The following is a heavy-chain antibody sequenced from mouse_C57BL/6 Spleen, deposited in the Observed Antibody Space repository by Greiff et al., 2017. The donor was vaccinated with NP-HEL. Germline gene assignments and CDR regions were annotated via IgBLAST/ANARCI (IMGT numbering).Heavy chain of an antibody. D-gene: IGHD2-5*01. Sequence: QVQLQQPGAELVKPGASVKISCKASGYTFTSYWITWVKQRPGQGLEWIGDIFPGSGSTNYNEKFKSKATLTVDTSSSTAYMQLSSLTSADSAVYYCARRTSNLYAMDYWGQGTSVTVSS. CDR1: GYTFTSYW. CDR3: ARRTSNLYAMDY. V-gene: IGHV1-55*01. CDR2: IFPGSGST. J-gene: IGHJ4*01.